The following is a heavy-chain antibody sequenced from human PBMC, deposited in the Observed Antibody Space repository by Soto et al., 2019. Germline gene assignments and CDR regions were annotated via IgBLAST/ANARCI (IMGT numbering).Heavy chain of an antibody. D-gene: IGHD3-3*01. CDR1: GFTFSNAW. CDR3: TPVDVFWSGYNAEGNYSYGRDA. V-gene: IGHV3-15*07. CDR2: IKSKTDGGTT. J-gene: IGHJ6*04. Sequence: PVGSLRLSCAASGFTFSNAWMNWVRQAPGKGLEWVGRIKSKTDGGTTDYAAPVKGRFTISRDDSKNTLYLQMNSLKTEDTAVKYFTPVDVFWSGYNAEGNYSYGRDAWGKGPTVAASS.